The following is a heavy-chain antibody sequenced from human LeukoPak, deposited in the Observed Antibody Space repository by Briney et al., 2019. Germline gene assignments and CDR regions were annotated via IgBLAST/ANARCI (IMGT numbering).Heavy chain of an antibody. D-gene: IGHD5-18*01. CDR1: GFTFSSYA. V-gene: IGHV3-66*04. J-gene: IGHJ4*02. Sequence: GGSLRLSCAASGFTFSSYAMSWVRQAPGKGVVWVSVIYSGGSTYYADSVKGRFTISRDSSRNTLYLQMNSLRAEDTAVYYCARQRYSYGSYYFDYWGQGTLVTVSS. CDR3: ARQRYSYGSYYFDY. CDR2: IYSGGST.